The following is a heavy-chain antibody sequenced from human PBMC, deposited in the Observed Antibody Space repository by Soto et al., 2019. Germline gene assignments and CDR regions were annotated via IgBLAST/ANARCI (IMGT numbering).Heavy chain of an antibody. CDR1: GFTFSNCA. CDR2: ISGSGGST. CDR3: ANYYGSGSYYNPFDY. J-gene: IGHJ4*02. Sequence: GGSLRLSCAASGFTFSNCAMSWVRQAPGKGLEWVSVISGSGGSTYYADSVKGRSTISRDNSKSTLYLQMNSLRAEDTAVYYCANYYGSGSYYNPFDYWGQGTLVTVSS. D-gene: IGHD3-10*01. V-gene: IGHV3-23*01.